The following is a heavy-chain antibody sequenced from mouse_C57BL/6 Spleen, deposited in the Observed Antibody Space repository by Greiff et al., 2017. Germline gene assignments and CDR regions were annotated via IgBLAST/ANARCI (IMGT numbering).Heavy chain of an antibody. CDR3: TLINTVVASDY. J-gene: IGHJ2*01. D-gene: IGHD1-1*01. V-gene: IGHV14-4*01. CDR2: IYPEDGDT. CDR1: GFTITDDY. Sequence: EVQLQQSGAELVRPGASVKLSCTASGFTITDDYMGWVKQRPEHGLEWIGWIYPEDGDTEYDSKFKGKATITADTSSTTAYLQLSSLTSEDTAVYYCTLINTVVASDYWGQGTTLTVSS.